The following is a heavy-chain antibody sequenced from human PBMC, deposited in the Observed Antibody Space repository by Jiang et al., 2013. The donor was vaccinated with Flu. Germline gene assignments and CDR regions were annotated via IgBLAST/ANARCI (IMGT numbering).Heavy chain of an antibody. CDR2: IYETGSA. J-gene: IGHJ4*02. Sequence: GLVKPSQTLSLTCTVSGGSISSGGYYWTWIRQHAERGLEWIGHIYETGSAYYNPSLKSRVSISIDSSTDQFSLKLNSVTPADTAVYYCARYRAEFDYWGQGTLVTVHS. V-gene: IGHV4-31*03. CDR3: ARYRAEFDY. D-gene: IGHD1-26*01. CDR1: GGSISSGGYY.